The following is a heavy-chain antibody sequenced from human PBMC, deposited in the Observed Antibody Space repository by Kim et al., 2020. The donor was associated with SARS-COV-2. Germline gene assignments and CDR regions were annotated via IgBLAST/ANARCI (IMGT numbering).Heavy chain of an antibody. V-gene: IGHV3-21*06. D-gene: IGHD1-1*01. CDR3: AREGQSSGRAGTYDV. J-gene: IGHJ3*01. Sequence: ASVKGRFTVSRDKPNNVMFLQLDSLRPEDTAVYYCAREGQSSGRAGTYDVWGRGTLVTVSS.